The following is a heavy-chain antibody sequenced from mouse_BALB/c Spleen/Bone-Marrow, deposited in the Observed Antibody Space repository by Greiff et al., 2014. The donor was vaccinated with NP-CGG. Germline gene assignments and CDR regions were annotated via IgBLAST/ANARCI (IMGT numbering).Heavy chain of an antibody. J-gene: IGHJ3*01. CDR2: ISYDGSN. CDR3: ARGYGNLAY. CDR1: GYSITSGYY. V-gene: IGHV3-6*02. Sequence: ESGPGLVKPSQSLSFTCAVTGYSITSGYYWNWIRQFPGNKLEWMGYISYDGSNNQNPSLKNRISITRDTSKNQFFLRLNSVTTEDTATYYCARGYGNLAYWGQGTLVTVSA. D-gene: IGHD2-10*02.